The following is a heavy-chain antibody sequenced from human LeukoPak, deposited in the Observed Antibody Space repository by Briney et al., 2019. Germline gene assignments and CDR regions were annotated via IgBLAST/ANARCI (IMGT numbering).Heavy chain of an antibody. D-gene: IGHD3-10*01. Sequence: SETLSLTCAVSGGSISSSGYSWSWIRQPPGMGLEWIGNVYHSGSTYSNPSLKSRVTISADRSKNQFSLKLSSLTAADTAVYYCASGYFGEFADAFDIWGQGTMVTVSP. V-gene: IGHV4-30-2*01. CDR2: VYHSGST. CDR1: GGSISSSGYS. J-gene: IGHJ3*02. CDR3: ASGYFGEFADAFDI.